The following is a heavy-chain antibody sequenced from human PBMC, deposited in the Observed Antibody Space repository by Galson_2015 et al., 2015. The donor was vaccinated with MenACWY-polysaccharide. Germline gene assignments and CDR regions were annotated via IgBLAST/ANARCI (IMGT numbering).Heavy chain of an antibody. J-gene: IGHJ4*01. CDR1: DFTFSAHG. Sequence: SLRLSCAASDFTFSAHGMHWVRQAPGKGLEWVAAIWYDGGKRYYADAVEGRFAVSRDNSQSTLYLQMDSLEVEDTAMYYCARDVHYNDYLGYYFDYWGQGTLVTVSS. CDR3: ARDVHYNDYLGYYFDY. D-gene: IGHD4-11*01. CDR2: IWYDGGKR. V-gene: IGHV3-33*01.